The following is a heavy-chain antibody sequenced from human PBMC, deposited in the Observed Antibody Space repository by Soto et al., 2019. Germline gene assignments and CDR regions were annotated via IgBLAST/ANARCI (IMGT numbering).Heavy chain of an antibody. J-gene: IGHJ4*02. V-gene: IGHV2-70*11. D-gene: IGHD3-3*01. CDR1: GFSLSTSGMC. CDR2: IDWDDDK. Sequence: GSGPTLVNPTQTLTLTCTFSGFSLSTSGMCVSWIRQPPGKALEWLARIDWDDDKYYSTSLKTRLTISKDTSKNQVVLTMTNMDPVDTATYYCARTPLNYDFWSGPDYWGQGTLVTVSS. CDR3: ARTPLNYDFWSGPDY.